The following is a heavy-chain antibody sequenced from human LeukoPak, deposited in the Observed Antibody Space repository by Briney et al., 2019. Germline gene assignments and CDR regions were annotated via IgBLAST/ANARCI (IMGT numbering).Heavy chain of an antibody. CDR3: ASYENYYDSSGYLA. D-gene: IGHD3-22*01. CDR2: ISSSSSYI. CDR1: GFTFSSYS. J-gene: IGHJ5*02. Sequence: PGGSLRLSCAASGFTFSSYSMNWVRQAPGKGLEWVSSISSSSSYIYYADSVKGRFTISRDNAKNSLYLQMNSLRAEDTAVYYCASYENYYDSSGYLAWGQGNLVTVSS. V-gene: IGHV3-21*01.